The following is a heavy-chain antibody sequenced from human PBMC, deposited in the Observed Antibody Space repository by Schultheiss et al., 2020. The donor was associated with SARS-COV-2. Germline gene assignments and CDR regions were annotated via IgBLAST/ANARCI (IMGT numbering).Heavy chain of an antibody. D-gene: IGHD6-6*01. J-gene: IGHJ6*02. CDR1: GFTFDDYA. CDR3: TTAVGRPGYYGMDV. Sequence: GGSLRLSCAASGFTFDDYAMHWVRQPPGKGLEWVSSITWNSGSIGYADSVKGRFTISRDNSKSMLYLQMDSLKAKDTAMYYCTTAVGRPGYYGMDVWGQGTTVTVSS. V-gene: IGHV3-9*01. CDR2: ITWNSGSI.